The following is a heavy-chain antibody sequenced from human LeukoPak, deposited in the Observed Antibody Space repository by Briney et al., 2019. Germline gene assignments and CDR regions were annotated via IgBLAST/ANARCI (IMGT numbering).Heavy chain of an antibody. Sequence: PGGSLRLSCAASGFTFSNYGMSWVRQAPGKGLEWVSTISGSGGNTYYADSVEGRFTISRDNAKNSLYLQMNSLRAEDTAVYYCARVYGDYVFYYYYYYMDVWGKGTTVTVSS. V-gene: IGHV3-23*01. CDR3: ARVYGDYVFYYYYYYMDV. CDR2: ISGSGGNT. D-gene: IGHD4-17*01. J-gene: IGHJ6*03. CDR1: GFTFSNYG.